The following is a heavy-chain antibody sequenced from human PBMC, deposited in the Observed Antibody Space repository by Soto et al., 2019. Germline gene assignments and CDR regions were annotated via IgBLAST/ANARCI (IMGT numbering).Heavy chain of an antibody. CDR2: IIPIFGTA. CDR1: VGTFSSYA. Sequence: GSSVKVSCKASVGTFSSYAISWVRQAPGQGLEWMGGIIPIFGTANYAQKFQGRVTITADKSTSTAYMELSSLRSEDTAVYYCARDEGYCSSTSCYTGDAFDSWG. V-gene: IGHV1-69*06. CDR3: ARDEGYCSSTSCYTGDAFDS. D-gene: IGHD2-2*02. J-gene: IGHJ3*02.